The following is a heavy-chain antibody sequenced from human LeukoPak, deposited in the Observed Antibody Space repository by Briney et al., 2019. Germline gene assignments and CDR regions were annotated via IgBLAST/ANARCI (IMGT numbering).Heavy chain of an antibody. D-gene: IGHD3-3*01. Sequence: SVKVSCKASGGTFSSYAISWVRQAPGQGLEWMGRIIPIFGTANYAQKFQGRVTITTDESTSTAYMELSSLRSEDTAVYYCARELYDFWSGSPQNYYFDYWGQGSLVTVSS. J-gene: IGHJ4*02. CDR2: IIPIFGTA. CDR3: ARELYDFWSGSPQNYYFDY. CDR1: GGTFSSYA. V-gene: IGHV1-69*05.